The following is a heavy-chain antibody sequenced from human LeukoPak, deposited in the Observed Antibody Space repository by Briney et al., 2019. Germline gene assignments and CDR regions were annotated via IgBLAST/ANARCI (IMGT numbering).Heavy chain of an antibody. CDR1: GLTFSRYS. CDR2: INSDGSST. V-gene: IGHV3-74*01. Sequence: GGSLRLSCAASGLTFSRYSMNWVRQAPGKGLVWVSRINSDGSSTSYADSVKGRFTISRDNAKNTLYLQMNSLRAEDTAVYYCARDQRGSSSWYGYYYYYMDVWGKGTTVTISS. CDR3: ARDQRGSSSWYGYYYYYMDV. J-gene: IGHJ6*03. D-gene: IGHD6-13*01.